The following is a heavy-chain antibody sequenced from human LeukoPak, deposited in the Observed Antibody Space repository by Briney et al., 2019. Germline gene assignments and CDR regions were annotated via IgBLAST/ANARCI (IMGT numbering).Heavy chain of an antibody. CDR3: ARSSRGYSYGYDY. CDR2: IYYSGST. D-gene: IGHD5-18*01. V-gene: IGHV4-59*08. J-gene: IGHJ4*02. Sequence: SETLFLTCTVSGGSISSYYWIWIRQPPGKGLEWIGYIYYSGSTNYNPSLKSRVTISVDTSKNQFSLKLSSVTAADTAVYYCARSSRGYSYGYDYWGQGTLVTVSS. CDR1: GGSISSYY.